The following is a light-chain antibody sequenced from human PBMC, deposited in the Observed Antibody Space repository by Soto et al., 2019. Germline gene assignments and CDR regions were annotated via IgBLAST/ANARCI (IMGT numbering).Light chain of an antibody. Sequence: QSVLTQPPSVSGAPGQRVTISCTGSSSNIGADFDVHWYQQLPGTAPKLLIYRNNQRPSGVPDRFSGSKSGTSAPLAISGLQSEDEADYYCAAWDDSLDGGVFGGGTKLTVL. V-gene: IGLV1-40*01. J-gene: IGLJ3*02. CDR1: SSNIGADFD. CDR2: RNN. CDR3: AAWDDSLDGGV.